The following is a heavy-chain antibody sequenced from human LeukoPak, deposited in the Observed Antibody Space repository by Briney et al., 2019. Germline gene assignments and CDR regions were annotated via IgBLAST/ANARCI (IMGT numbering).Heavy chain of an antibody. Sequence: GGTLRLSCAASGFTLSSSAMNWVRQAPGKGLEWVSSINNVGSHIYYAGSVKGRFTISRDNTKNSLYLQMNSLRAEDTAVYYCSRDPTYYLRYGYFDYWGQGALVTVSS. CDR3: SRDPTYYLRYGYFDY. CDR2: INNVGSHI. D-gene: IGHD1-26*01. J-gene: IGHJ4*02. V-gene: IGHV3-21*01. CDR1: GFTLSSSA.